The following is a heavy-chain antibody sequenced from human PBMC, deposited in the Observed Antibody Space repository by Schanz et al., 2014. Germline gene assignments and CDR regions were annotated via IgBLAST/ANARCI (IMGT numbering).Heavy chain of an antibody. CDR1: GFAFSSYG. D-gene: IGHD1-1*01. CDR2: VHPGGST. J-gene: IGHJ4*02. CDR3: ARDRRNADLDY. Sequence: EVQLLESGGGLVQPGGSLRLSCLASGFAFSSYGMNWLRQAPGKGLEWVSFVHPGGSTYYPDSVKGRFTISRDNAKNSLYLEMNSLRAEDTALYYCARDRRNADLDYWGQGTLXTVSS. V-gene: IGHV3-48*01.